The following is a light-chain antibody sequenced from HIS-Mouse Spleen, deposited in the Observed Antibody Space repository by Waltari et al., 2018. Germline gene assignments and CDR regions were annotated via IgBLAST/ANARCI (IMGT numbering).Light chain of an antibody. Sequence: QSALTQPASVSGSPGQSITISCTGTRSDVGGYNYVSWYQQHPDKAPKLMIYDVSNRPSGVSNRFSGSKSGNTASLTISGLQAEDEADYYCSSYTSSSTWVFGGGTKLTVL. V-gene: IGLV2-14*03. CDR3: SSYTSSSTWV. CDR1: RSDVGGYNY. J-gene: IGLJ3*02. CDR2: DVS.